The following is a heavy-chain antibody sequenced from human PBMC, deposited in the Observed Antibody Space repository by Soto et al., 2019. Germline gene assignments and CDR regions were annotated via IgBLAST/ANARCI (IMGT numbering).Heavy chain of an antibody. J-gene: IGHJ4*02. CDR1: GASITYGGYS. V-gene: IGHV4-30-2*01. CDR3: ARGGGSDSFDY. CDR2: INHLETT. Sequence: SETLSLTCTVSGASITYGGYSWSWIRQTPGKGLEWIGYINHLETTFYNPSFESRLTLSIDRAKNQFSLNLNSMSAADRAVYFCARGGGSDSFDYWGREFWSPSPQ. D-gene: IGHD1-26*01.